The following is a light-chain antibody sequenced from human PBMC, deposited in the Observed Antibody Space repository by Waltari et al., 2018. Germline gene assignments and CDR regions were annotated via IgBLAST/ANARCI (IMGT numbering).Light chain of an antibody. CDR2: VNSDGSH. V-gene: IGLV4-69*01. CDR3: QTGGFGIWV. Sequence: HLMRTESPSPLALPRAPANLTCTLSRGHSTYSMAWQQQHPEKGPRYLMKVNSDGSHIKGDGIPDRFSGSSSGTERYLSISSLQPEDEADYYCQTGGFGIWVFGGGTKLTVL. J-gene: IGLJ3*02. CDR1: RGHSTYS.